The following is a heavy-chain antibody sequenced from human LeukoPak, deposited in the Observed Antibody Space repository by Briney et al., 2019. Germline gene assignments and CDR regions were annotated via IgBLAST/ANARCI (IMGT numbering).Heavy chain of an antibody. CDR2: ISGSGGST. CDR1: GFTFSSYA. Sequence: GGSLRLSCAASGFTFSSYAMSWVRQAPGKGLEWVSAISGSGGSTYYADSVKGRFTISRDNSKNTPYLQMNSLRAEDTAVYYCAKVPLEGCCSSTSCYRGHYYYGMDVWGQGTTVTVSS. CDR3: AKVPLEGCCSSTSCYRGHYYYGMDV. D-gene: IGHD2-2*01. J-gene: IGHJ6*02. V-gene: IGHV3-23*01.